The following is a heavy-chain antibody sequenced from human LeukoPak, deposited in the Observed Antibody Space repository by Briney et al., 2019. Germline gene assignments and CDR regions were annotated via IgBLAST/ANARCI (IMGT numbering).Heavy chain of an antibody. CDR1: GYTFTNYA. CDR3: ARGLEWLTLRHTWFDP. V-gene: IGHV1-18*01. CDR2: ISAYNGNT. D-gene: IGHD3-3*01. Sequence: ASVKVSCKASGYTFTNYAFTWVRQAPGQGLEWMGWISAYNGNTNYAQKLQGRVTMTTDTSTSTAYMELRSLRSDDTAVYYCARGLEWLTLRHTWFDPWGQGTLVTVSS. J-gene: IGHJ5*02.